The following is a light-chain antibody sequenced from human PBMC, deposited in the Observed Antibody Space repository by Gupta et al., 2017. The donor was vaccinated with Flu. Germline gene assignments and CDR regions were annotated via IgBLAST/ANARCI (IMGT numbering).Light chain of an antibody. CDR3: HQENSSPIT. V-gene: IGKV1-5*03. CDR1: PSISSW. Sequence: PSTLSASVGGRVTITCRASPSISSWMAWYQQKPGKGPKLLIYLASTLHDGVSSRFSGSGSGTEFTLTNSRLQPDDAATYYCHQENSSPITFGQGTQVDIK. CDR2: LAS. J-gene: IGKJ3*01.